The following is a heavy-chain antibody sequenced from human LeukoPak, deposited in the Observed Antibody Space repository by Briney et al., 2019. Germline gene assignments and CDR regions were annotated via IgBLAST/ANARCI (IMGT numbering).Heavy chain of an antibody. CDR3: ARRGSSWLYYFDY. CDR1: GGSISNYY. J-gene: IGHJ4*02. D-gene: IGHD6-13*01. CDR2: IYYSGST. Sequence: SETLSLTCTVSGGSISNYYWSWIRQPPGKGLEWIGYIYYSGSTNYNPSLKSRVTISVDTSKNQISLKLSSVTAADTAVYYCARRGSSWLYYFDYWGQGTPVTVSS. V-gene: IGHV4-59*08.